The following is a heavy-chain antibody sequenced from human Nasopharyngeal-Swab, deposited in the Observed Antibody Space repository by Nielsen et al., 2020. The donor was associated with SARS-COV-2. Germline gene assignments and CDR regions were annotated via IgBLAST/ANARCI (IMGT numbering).Heavy chain of an antibody. Sequence: SLKISCAASGSTFDDYAMHWVRQAPGKGLEWVSGISWNSGSIGYADSVKGRFTISRDNAKNSLYLQMNSLRAEDTALYYCAKDNGAGTFYYYYGMDVWGQGTTVTVSS. CDR1: GSTFDDYA. CDR3: AKDNGAGTFYYYYGMDV. CDR2: ISWNSGSI. J-gene: IGHJ6*02. V-gene: IGHV3-9*01. D-gene: IGHD6-19*01.